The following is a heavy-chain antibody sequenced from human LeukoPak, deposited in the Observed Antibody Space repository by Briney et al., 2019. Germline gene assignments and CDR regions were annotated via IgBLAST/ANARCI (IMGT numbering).Heavy chain of an antibody. CDR3: GKDPNGDYVGAFDM. Sequence: TGGSLRLSCAASGFTFSSYNMNWVRQAPGKGLEWVSYISSSSSTIYYADSVKGRFTISRDNAKKSLYLQMNSLRAEDTAVYYCGKDPNGDYVGAFDMWGQGTMVTVSP. D-gene: IGHD4-17*01. CDR2: ISSSSSTI. CDR1: GFTFSSYN. J-gene: IGHJ3*02. V-gene: IGHV3-48*04.